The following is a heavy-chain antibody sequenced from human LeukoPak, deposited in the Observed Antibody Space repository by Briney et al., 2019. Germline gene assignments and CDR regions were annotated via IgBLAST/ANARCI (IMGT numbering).Heavy chain of an antibody. CDR1: GYTFTSYG. D-gene: IGHD4-17*01. V-gene: IGHV1-18*01. CDR3: ARDLRDYGDLTQKRQPTAFDY. CDR2: ISAYNGST. J-gene: IGHJ4*02. Sequence: ASVKVSCKASGYTFTSYGISWVRQAPGQGLEWMGWISAYNGSTNYAQKLQGRVTMTTDTSTSTAYMELRSLRSDDTAVYYCARDLRDYGDLTQKRQPTAFDYWGQGTLVTVSS.